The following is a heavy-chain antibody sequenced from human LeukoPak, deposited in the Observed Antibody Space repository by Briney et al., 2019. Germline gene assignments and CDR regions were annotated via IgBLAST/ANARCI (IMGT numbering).Heavy chain of an antibody. CDR3: ARALRTVPNFDI. V-gene: IGHV1-3*03. J-gene: IGHJ3*02. D-gene: IGHD2-2*01. Sequence: ASVKVSCKASGYTFTSYTIHWVRQAPGQSLEWMGWISVGRGDSKCSQEFQGRVTLTRDTSATTAYLEVSSLRPEDTAVYYCARALRTVPNFDIWGQGTMVTVSS. CDR1: GYTFTSYT. CDR2: ISVGRGDS.